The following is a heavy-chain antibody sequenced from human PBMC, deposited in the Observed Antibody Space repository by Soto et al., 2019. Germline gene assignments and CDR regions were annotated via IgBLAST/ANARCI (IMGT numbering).Heavy chain of an antibody. D-gene: IGHD2-15*01. CDR1: GIIFSNYA. CDR3: ATLRPSFGVVKDY. V-gene: IGHV3-30-3*01. J-gene: IGHJ4*02. CDR2: MSYDGSRE. Sequence: QVQLVESGGGVVQPGRCLSVSCAASGIIFSNYAMHLVRQAPGKGLEWVAVMSYDGSREYYAGSVKGRFTISRDNSKNTLYLQMNTLRPEDTAVYYCATLRPSFGVVKDYWGQGTLVTVSS.